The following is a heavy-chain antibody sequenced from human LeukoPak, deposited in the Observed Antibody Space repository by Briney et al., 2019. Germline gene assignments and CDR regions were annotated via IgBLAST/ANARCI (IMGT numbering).Heavy chain of an antibody. CDR2: ISGSGDTT. Sequence: PGGSLRLSCAASGFTFSSYWMSWVRQAPGKGLEWVSGISGSGDTTYYADSVKGRFTISRDNSKNTLYLQMSSLRADDTAVYYCAKASVVIPRWFGPWGQGTLVTVSS. CDR3: AKASVVIPRWFGP. CDR1: GFTFSSYW. J-gene: IGHJ5*02. D-gene: IGHD4-23*01. V-gene: IGHV3-23*01.